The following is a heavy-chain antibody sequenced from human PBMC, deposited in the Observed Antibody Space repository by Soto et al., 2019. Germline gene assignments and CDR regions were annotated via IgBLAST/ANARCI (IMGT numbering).Heavy chain of an antibody. CDR3: ARMGDVPYYYYGMDV. CDR1: GYTFSTYG. D-gene: IGHD3-16*01. V-gene: IGHV1-18*01. J-gene: IGHJ6*02. Sequence: QVQLVQSGAEVKKPGASVKVCCKASGYTFSTYGISWVRQAPGQGLEWMGWINGYNGNTNYAPKLQGRITMTTDTSTTTAYIEMRSLRSDDTAVYYCARMGDVPYYYYGMDVWGQGTTVTVSS. CDR2: INGYNGNT.